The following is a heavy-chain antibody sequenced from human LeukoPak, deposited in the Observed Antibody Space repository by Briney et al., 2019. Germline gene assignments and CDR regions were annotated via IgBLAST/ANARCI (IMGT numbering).Heavy chain of an antibody. CDR1: GYLFLSYT. D-gene: IGHD2/OR15-2a*01. CDR2: INTNTGNP. CDR3: ARGQHNVLFGDYDYLHP. Sequence: ASVKISCKAAGYLFLSYTITWVRQAPAQGLEWMGWINTNTGNPTYSQGYTGRFVFSLDTSVSTAYLQITNLTTEDTAVYYCARGQHNVLFGDYDYLHPWGQGTLVTVSS. V-gene: IGHV7-4-1*02. J-gene: IGHJ5*02.